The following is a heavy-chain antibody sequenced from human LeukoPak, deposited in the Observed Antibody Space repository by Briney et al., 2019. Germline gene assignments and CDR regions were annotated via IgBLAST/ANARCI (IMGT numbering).Heavy chain of an antibody. CDR2: ISWNSGSI. D-gene: IGHD6-13*01. V-gene: IGHV3-9*01. CDR1: GFTFDDYA. J-gene: IGHJ4*02. Sequence: GGSLRLSCAASGFTFDDYAMHWVRQAPGKGLEWVSGISWNSGSIGYADSVEGRFTISRDNAKNTLYLQMNSLRAEDTAVYYCARVGYTGTWYSSPPFDYWGQGTLVTVSS. CDR3: ARVGYTGTWYSSPPFDY.